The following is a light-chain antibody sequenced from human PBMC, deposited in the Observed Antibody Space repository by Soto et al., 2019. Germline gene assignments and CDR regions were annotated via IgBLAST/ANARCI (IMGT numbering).Light chain of an antibody. J-gene: IGLJ2*01. CDR3: QVWDSKTKSER. CDR2: QDT. V-gene: IGLV3-1*01. CDR1: KLGDKY. Sequence: SYELTQPPSISVSPGQTASITCSGDKLGDKYACWYQQKPGQSPVLLIYQDTKRPSGIPERFSGSNSGTTATLTISGTQAMDEADYYCQVWDSKTKSERFGGGTKVTVL.